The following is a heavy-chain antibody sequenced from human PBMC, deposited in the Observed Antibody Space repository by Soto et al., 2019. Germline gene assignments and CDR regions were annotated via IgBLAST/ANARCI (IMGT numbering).Heavy chain of an antibody. Sequence: KPGGSLRLSCAASGFTFSNAWMSWVRQAPGKGLEWVGRIKSRTDGGTTDYAAPVKGRFTISRDDSKNTLYLQMNSLKTEDTAVYYCTTADYYYDSSGYYYVNTDYWGQGTLVTVSS. CDR3: TTADYYYDSSGYYYVNTDY. J-gene: IGHJ4*02. V-gene: IGHV3-15*01. D-gene: IGHD3-22*01. CDR1: GFTFSNAW. CDR2: IKSRTDGGTT.